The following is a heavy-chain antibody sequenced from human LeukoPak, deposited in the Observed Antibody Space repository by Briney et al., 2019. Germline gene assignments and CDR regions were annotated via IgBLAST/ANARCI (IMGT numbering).Heavy chain of an antibody. D-gene: IGHD2-21*02. Sequence: ASVKVSCKASGYTFTSYGISWVRQARGQGLEWMGWISAYNGNTNHAQKLQGRVTMTTDTSTSTAYMELRSLRSDDTAVYYCARTVVTAFFDAFDIWGQGTMVTVSS. CDR3: ARTVVTAFFDAFDI. CDR1: GYTFTSYG. V-gene: IGHV1-18*01. CDR2: ISAYNGNT. J-gene: IGHJ3*02.